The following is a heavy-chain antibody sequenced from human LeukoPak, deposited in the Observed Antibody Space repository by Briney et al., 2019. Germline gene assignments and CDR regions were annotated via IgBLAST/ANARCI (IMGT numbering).Heavy chain of an antibody. CDR2: ISSSSSYI. D-gene: IGHD3-9*01. CDR1: GFTFSSYS. V-gene: IGHV3-21*01. J-gene: IGHJ6*04. Sequence: GGSLRLSCAASGFTFSSYSMNWVRQAPGKGLEWVSSISSSSSYIYYADSVKGRFTISRDNAKNSLYLHMNSLRAEDTAVYYCARDTYYDILTGPSRLDVWGKGTTVTVSS. CDR3: ARDTYYDILTGPSRLDV.